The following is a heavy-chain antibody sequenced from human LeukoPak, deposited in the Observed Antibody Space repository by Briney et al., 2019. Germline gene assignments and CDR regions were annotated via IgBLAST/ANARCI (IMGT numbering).Heavy chain of an antibody. V-gene: IGHV4-59*01. CDR3: ARGSYGSGSCLS. D-gene: IGHD3-10*01. CDR1: GGSISSYY. Sequence: PSETLSLTCTVSGGSISSYYWSWIRQPPGKGLEWIGYIYYSGSTNYNPSLKSRVTISVDTSKNQFSLKLSSVTAADTAVYYCARGSYGSGSCLSWGQGTLVTVSS. CDR2: IYYSGST. J-gene: IGHJ5*02.